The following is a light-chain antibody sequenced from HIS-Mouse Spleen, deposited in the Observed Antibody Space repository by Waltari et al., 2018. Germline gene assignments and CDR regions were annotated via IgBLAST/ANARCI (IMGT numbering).Light chain of an antibody. CDR2: DDS. J-gene: IGLJ2*01. CDR3: QVWDSSSDHPV. CDR1: NIGSKS. V-gene: IGLV3-21*03. Sequence: SYVLTQPPSVSVAPGKTARITCGGNNIGSKSVHWYQQKPGQAPVLVVYDDSDRPSGIPGRFPGANSGNTATLSISRVEAGDEADYYCQVWDSSSDHPVFGGGTKLTVL.